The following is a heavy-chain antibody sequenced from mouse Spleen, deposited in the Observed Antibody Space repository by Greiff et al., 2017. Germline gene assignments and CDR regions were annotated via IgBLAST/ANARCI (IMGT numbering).Heavy chain of an antibody. J-gene: IGHJ4*01. CDR1: GFTFSSYA. Sequence: EVMLVESGGGLVKPGGSLKLSCAASGFTFSSYAMSWVRQTPEKRLEWVAAINSNGGSTYYPDTVKDRFTISRDNAKNTLYLQMSSLRSEDTALYYCARHGNYFYAMDYWGQGTSVTVSS. V-gene: IGHV5-6-2*01. CDR3: ARHGNYFYAMDY. CDR2: INSNGGST. D-gene: IGHD2-1*01.